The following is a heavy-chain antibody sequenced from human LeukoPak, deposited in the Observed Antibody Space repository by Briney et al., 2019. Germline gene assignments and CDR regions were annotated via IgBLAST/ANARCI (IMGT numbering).Heavy chain of an antibody. CDR3: ARVTLVRPNWFDP. V-gene: IGHV4-39*07. D-gene: IGHD2-21*01. Sequence: SETLSLTCTVSGGSISSSSYYWGWIRQPPGKGLEWIGSTYYSGSTYYNPSLKSRVTISVDTSKNQFSLKLSSVTAADTAVFFCARVTLVRPNWFDPWGQGTLVTVSS. CDR2: TYYSGST. J-gene: IGHJ5*02. CDR1: GGSISSSSYY.